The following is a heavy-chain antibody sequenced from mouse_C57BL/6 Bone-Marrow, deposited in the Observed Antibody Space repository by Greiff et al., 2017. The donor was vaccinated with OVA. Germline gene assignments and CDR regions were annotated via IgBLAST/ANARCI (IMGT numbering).Heavy chain of an antibody. Sequence: QVHVKQPGAELVKPGASVKLSCKASGYTFTSYWMHWVKQRPGQGLEWIGMIHPNSGSTNYNEKFKSKATLTVDKSSSTAYMQLSSLPSEDSAVYYWARDSSGWFAYWGQETLVTVSA. CDR2: IHPNSGST. J-gene: IGHJ3*01. V-gene: IGHV1-64*01. CDR1: GYTFTSYW. D-gene: IGHD3-2*02. CDR3: ARDSSGWFAY.